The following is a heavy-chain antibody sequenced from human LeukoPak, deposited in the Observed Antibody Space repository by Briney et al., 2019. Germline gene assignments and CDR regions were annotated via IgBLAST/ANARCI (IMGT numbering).Heavy chain of an antibody. Sequence: GASVKVSCKDSGYTFTGYYIHWVRQAPGQGLEWMGRINPNSGDRNYAQKFQGRVTMTRDTSISAAYMELSSLRSDDTAVYYCARGAAVGQTRDYWGQGTLVTVSS. CDR2: INPNSGDR. CDR3: ARGAAVGQTRDY. D-gene: IGHD6-13*01. CDR1: GYTFTGYY. J-gene: IGHJ4*02. V-gene: IGHV1-2*06.